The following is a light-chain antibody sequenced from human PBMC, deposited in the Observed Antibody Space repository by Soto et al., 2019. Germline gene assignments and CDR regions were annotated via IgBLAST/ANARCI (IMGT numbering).Light chain of an antibody. CDR3: QQYNSYPYT. CDR2: KAS. V-gene: IGKV1-5*03. Sequence: DLQMTQSPSTLSASVGDRVTITCRASQSLSSWLAWYQQKPGKAPKLLIYKASSLESGVPSRFSGNESGTEFTLTISSLQPDDFATYYCQQYNSYPYTFGQGTKLEIK. CDR1: QSLSSW. J-gene: IGKJ2*01.